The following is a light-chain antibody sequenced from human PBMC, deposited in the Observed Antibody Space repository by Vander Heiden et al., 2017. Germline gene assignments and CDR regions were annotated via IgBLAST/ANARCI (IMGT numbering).Light chain of an antibody. J-gene: IGLJ1*01. V-gene: IGLV3-21*02. CDR3: QVWDSSGDHLYV. CDR2: DDT. Sequence: SYVLTQPPSGSVAPGQTARITCGGNNIGSKSVHWYQQKPGQAPVLVVYDDTDRPSGIPERFSGSNSGNTATLTISRVEAGDEADYYCQVWDSSGDHLYVFGTGTKVTVL. CDR1: NIGSKS.